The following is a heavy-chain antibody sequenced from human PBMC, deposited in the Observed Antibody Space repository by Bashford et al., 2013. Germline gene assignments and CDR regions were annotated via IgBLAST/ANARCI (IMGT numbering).Heavy chain of an antibody. CDR2: IYHSGST. Sequence: SETLSLTCAVSGGSISSSNWWSWVRQPPGKGLEWIGEIYHSGSTNYNPSLKSRVTISVDKSKNQFSLKLSSVTAADTAVYYCGRHDLPPGDWFDPSGPGNPGHRLL. J-gene: IGHJ5*02. CDR1: GGSISSSNW. V-gene: IGHV4-4*02. D-gene: IGHD3/OR15-3a*01. CDR3: GRHDLPPGDWFDP.